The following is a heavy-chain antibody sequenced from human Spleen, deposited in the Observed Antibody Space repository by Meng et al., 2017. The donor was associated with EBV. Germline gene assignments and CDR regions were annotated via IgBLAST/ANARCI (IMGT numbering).Heavy chain of an antibody. V-gene: IGHV3-30*03. CDR3: ARDLSGRFDP. D-gene: IGHD1-14*01. Sequence: QVTVGGSGGGFVKPGGSLRLSCVASGFTFSSYGMHWVRQAPGKGLEWVAIIPSDGGTIYYADSVKGRFTISRDNSKNTLYLQMNSLRGEDTAVYYCARDLSGRFDPWGQGTLVTVSS. CDR1: GFTFSSYG. J-gene: IGHJ5*02. CDR2: IPSDGGTI.